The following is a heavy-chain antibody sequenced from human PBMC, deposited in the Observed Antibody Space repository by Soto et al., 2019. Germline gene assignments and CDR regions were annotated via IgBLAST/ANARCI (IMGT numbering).Heavy chain of an antibody. V-gene: IGHV1-69*13. CDR2: IIPIFGTA. D-gene: IGHD3-10*01. Sequence: ASVKVSCKASGGTFSSYAISWVRQAPGQGLEWMGGIIPIFGTANYAQKFQGRVTITADESTSTAYMELSSLRSDDTAVYYCARASMVRGAPLDLWGRGTLVTVSS. CDR3: ARASMVRGAPLDL. CDR1: GGTFSSYA. J-gene: IGHJ2*01.